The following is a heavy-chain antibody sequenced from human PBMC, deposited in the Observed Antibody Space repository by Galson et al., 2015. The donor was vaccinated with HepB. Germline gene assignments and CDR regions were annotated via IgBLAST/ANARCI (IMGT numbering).Heavy chain of an antibody. CDR1: GGFIRSYY. CDR2: IYYSGST. Sequence: SETLSLTCTVSGGFIRSYYWSWIRQPPGKGLEWIGYIYYSGSTNYNPSLKSRVTISVDTSKNQFSLKLSSVTAADTAVYYCASFTNSGFGYWGQGTLVTASS. D-gene: IGHD6-19*01. V-gene: IGHV4-59*01. CDR3: ASFTNSGFGY. J-gene: IGHJ4*02.